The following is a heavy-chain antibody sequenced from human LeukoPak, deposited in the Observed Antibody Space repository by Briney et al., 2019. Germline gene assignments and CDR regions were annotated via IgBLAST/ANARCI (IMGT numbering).Heavy chain of an antibody. D-gene: IGHD4-23*01. CDR1: GYTFTSYG. CDR2: ISTYKGNT. J-gene: IGHJ4*02. Sequence: ASVKVSCTASGYTFTSYGISWVRQAPGQGLEWMGWISTYKGNTNYAQNLEGRVTMTKDTSTSTAYMELRSLRSDDAAVYYCARAESGKYAYWGQGTLVTVSS. V-gene: IGHV1-18*01. CDR3: ARAESGKYAY.